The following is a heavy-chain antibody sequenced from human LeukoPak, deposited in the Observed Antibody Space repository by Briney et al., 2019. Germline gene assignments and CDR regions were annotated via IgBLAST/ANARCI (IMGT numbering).Heavy chain of an antibody. Sequence: SETLSLTCTVSGGSISSGDYYWSWIRQPPGKGLEWIGYIYYSGSTYYNPSLKSRVTISVDTSKNQFSLKLSSVTAADTAVYYCARGQQWLVRDYHYYMDVWGKGTTVTVSS. V-gene: IGHV4-30-4*02. D-gene: IGHD6-19*01. J-gene: IGHJ6*03. CDR2: IYYSGST. CDR1: GGSISSGDYY. CDR3: ARGQQWLVRDYHYYMDV.